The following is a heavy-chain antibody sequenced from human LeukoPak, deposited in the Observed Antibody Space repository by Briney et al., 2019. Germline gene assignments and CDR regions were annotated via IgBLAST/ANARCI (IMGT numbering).Heavy chain of an antibody. CDR2: ISSSSSYI. CDR3: ASSGITIFGVIIN. D-gene: IGHD3-3*01. J-gene: IGHJ4*02. V-gene: IGHV3-21*01. Sequence: GGSLRLSCAASGFTFSSYSMNWVRQAPGKGLEWVSSISSSSSYIFYADSVKGRFTISRDNAKNSLYLQMNSLRAEDTAVYYCASSGITIFGVIINWGQGTLVTVSS. CDR1: GFTFSSYS.